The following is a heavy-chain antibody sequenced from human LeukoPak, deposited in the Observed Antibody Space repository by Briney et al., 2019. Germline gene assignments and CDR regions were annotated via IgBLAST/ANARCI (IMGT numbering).Heavy chain of an antibody. J-gene: IGHJ3*02. CDR2: INHSGST. V-gene: IGHV4-34*01. Sequence: SETLSLTCAVYGGSFSGYYWSWIRQPPGKGLEWIGEINHSGSTNYNPSLKSRVTISVDTSKNQFSLKLSSVTAADTAVYYCARSGLGGDFWSGYLFDIWGQGTMVTVSS. CDR1: GGSFSGYY. D-gene: IGHD3-3*01. CDR3: ARSGLGGDFWSGYLFDI.